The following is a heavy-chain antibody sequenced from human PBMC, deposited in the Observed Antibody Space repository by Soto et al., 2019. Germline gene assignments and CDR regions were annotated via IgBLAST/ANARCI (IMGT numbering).Heavy chain of an antibody. V-gene: IGHV3-23*01. CDR2: ISGSGGST. CDR1: GFTFSSYA. J-gene: IGHJ4*02. Sequence: EVQLLESGGGLVQPGGFLRLSCAASGFTFSSYAMSWVRQAPGKGLEWVSAISGSGGSTYYADSVKGRFTISRDNSKNTLYLQMNSLRAEDTAVYYCAPHLWFGELYYWGQGTLVTVSS. CDR3: APHLWFGELYY. D-gene: IGHD3-10*01.